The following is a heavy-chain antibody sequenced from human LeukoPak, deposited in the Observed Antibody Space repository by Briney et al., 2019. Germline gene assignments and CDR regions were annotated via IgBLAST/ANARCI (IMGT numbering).Heavy chain of an antibody. Sequence: PSETLSLTCTVSGGSISSSSYYWGWIRQPPGKGLEWIGSIYYSGSTYYNPSLKSRVTISVDTSKNQFSLKLSSVTAADTAVYYCARIYKNYYGSDTPFDYWGQGTLVTVSS. CDR1: GGSISSSSYY. J-gene: IGHJ4*02. CDR3: ARIYKNYYGSDTPFDY. V-gene: IGHV4-39*01. D-gene: IGHD3-10*01. CDR2: IYYSGST.